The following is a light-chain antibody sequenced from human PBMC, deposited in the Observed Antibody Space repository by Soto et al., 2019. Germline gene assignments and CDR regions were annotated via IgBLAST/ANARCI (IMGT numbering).Light chain of an antibody. V-gene: IGLV2-14*01. Sequence: QPGLTQPASMSGSPGQSITISCTGTSRDIGTSPYVSWYQQYPGKAPKCMIYDVNNRPSGVSYRFSGSKSGYTASLTISGLQAEDEAVYYCTSYTTSNTLALGGGTKLTVL. CDR2: DVN. CDR1: SRDIGTSPY. J-gene: IGLJ2*01. CDR3: TSYTTSNTLA.